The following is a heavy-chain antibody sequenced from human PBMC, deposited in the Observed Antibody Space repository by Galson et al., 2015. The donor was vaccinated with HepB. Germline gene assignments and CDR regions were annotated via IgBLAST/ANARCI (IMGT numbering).Heavy chain of an antibody. Sequence: SLRLSCAASGFTFSDYWMTWVRQAPGKGLEWVANINQNGSERYYVDSVEGRFTISRDNARKSLYLQMNFLRAEDTAVYYCASGMTEFVYWGQGTLVTVSS. CDR3: ASGMTEFVY. CDR2: INQNGSER. D-gene: IGHD1-20*01. V-gene: IGHV3-7*05. CDR1: GFTFSDYW. J-gene: IGHJ4*02.